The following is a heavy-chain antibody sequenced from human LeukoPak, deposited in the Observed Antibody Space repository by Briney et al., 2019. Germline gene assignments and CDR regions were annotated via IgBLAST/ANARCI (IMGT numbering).Heavy chain of an antibody. Sequence: GGSLRLSCAASGFTFSSYAMSWVRQPPGKGLDWVSAISGSGGSTYYADSVKGRFTISRDNSKNTLYLQMNSLRAEDTAVYYCAKLAAAGTGADYWGQGTLVTVSS. V-gene: IGHV3-23*01. J-gene: IGHJ4*02. CDR1: GFTFSSYA. CDR3: AKLAAAGTGADY. CDR2: ISGSGGST. D-gene: IGHD6-13*01.